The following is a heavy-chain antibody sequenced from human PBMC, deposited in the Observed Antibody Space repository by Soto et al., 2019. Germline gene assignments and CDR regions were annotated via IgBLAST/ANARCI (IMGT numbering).Heavy chain of an antibody. CDR1: GFTFSDYY. Sequence: QVQLVESGGGLVKPGGSLRLSCAASGFTFSDYYMSWIRQAPGKGLEWVSYISSSSSYTNYADSVKGRFTISRDNAKNSLYLQMNSLRAEDTAVYYCARDRYGDYVWFDYWGQGTLVTVSS. CDR3: ARDRYGDYVWFDY. CDR2: ISSSSSYT. V-gene: IGHV3-11*06. J-gene: IGHJ5*01. D-gene: IGHD4-17*01.